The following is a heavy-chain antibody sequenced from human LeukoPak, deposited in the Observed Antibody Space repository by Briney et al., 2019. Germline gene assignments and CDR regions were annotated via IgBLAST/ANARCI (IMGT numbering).Heavy chain of an antibody. V-gene: IGHV1-46*01. CDR3: ARVDTAMVSPDY. CDR2: INPSGGST. J-gene: IGHJ4*02. Sequence: ASVKVSCKASGYTFTSYYMHWVRQAPGQGLEWMGIINPSGGSTSYAQKFQGRVTMTRNTSISTAYMELSSLRSEDTAVYYCARVDTAMVSPDYWGQGTLVTVSS. CDR1: GYTFTSYY. D-gene: IGHD5-18*01.